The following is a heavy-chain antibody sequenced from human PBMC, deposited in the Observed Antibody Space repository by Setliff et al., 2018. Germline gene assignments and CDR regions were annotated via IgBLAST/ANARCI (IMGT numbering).Heavy chain of an antibody. J-gene: IGHJ5*02. V-gene: IGHV3-30*04. CDR2: ISYDGSHQ. Sequence: GGSLRLSCAASGFMFGSYAMHWVRQSPGKGLERVAVISYDGSHQYYADSVKGRFTISRDNSGNTLYLLMNSLRGDDTASYYCARDPNGDYVGAFDPWGQGILVTVSS. D-gene: IGHD4-17*01. CDR1: GFMFGSYA. CDR3: ARDPNGDYVGAFDP.